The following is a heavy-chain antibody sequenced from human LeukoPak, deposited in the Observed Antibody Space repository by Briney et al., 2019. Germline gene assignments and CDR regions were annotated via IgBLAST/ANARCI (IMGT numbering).Heavy chain of an antibody. CDR3: ASGIVVVVAATDY. J-gene: IGHJ4*02. CDR2: INNGGDTT. Sequence: GGSLRLSCAASGFTFSNYIMTWVRQAPGKGLEWVSVINNGGDTTYYADSVKGRFTISRDNSKNTLYLQMNSLRAEDTAIYYCASGIVVVVAATDYWGQGTLVTVSS. D-gene: IGHD2-15*01. CDR1: GFTFSNYI. V-gene: IGHV3-23*01.